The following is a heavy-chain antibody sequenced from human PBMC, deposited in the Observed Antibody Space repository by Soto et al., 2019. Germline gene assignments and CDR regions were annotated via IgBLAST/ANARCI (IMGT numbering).Heavy chain of an antibody. CDR1: GFTFSSYS. CDR3: ARGVRNDGYFGAFDI. CDR2: ISSSSSYI. D-gene: IGHD3-9*01. J-gene: IGHJ3*02. V-gene: IGHV3-21*01. Sequence: GGSQRLSCAASGFTFSSYSMNWVRQAPGKGLEWVSSISSSSSYIYYADSVKGRFTISRDNAKNSLYLQMNSLRAEDTAVYYCARGVRNDGYFGAFDIWGQGTMVTVSS.